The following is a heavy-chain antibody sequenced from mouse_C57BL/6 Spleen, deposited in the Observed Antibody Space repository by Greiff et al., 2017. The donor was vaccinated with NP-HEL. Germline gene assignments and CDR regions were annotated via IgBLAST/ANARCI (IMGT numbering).Heavy chain of an antibody. CDR1: GYTFTSYD. D-gene: IGHD4-1*01. J-gene: IGHJ3*01. CDR2: IYPRDGST. Sequence: QVQLKQSGPELVKPGASVKLSCKASGYTFTSYDINWVKQRPGQGLEWIGWIYPRDGSTKYNEKFKGKATLTVDTSSSTAYMELHSLTSEDSAVYFCARGGNWDPFAYWGQGTLVTVSA. CDR3: ARGGNWDPFAY. V-gene: IGHV1-85*01.